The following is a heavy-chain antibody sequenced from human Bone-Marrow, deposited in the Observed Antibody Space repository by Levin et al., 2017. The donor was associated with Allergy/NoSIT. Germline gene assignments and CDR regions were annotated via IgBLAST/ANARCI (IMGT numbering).Heavy chain of an antibody. CDR1: GYTFNTYA. CDR2: INAGDGKS. Sequence: ASVKVSCKASGYTFNTYAIHWVRQAPGQRLEWMGWINAGDGKSEYSQKFQRRVTITRDTSASTAYMELSSLRSEDTAVYYCARGRGNYYFDYWGQGALVTVSS. CDR3: ARGRGNYYFDY. V-gene: IGHV1-3*01. D-gene: IGHD3-16*01. J-gene: IGHJ4*02.